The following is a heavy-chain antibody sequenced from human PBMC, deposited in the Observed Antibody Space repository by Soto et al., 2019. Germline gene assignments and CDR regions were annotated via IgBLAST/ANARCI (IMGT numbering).Heavy chain of an antibody. CDR3: SRSAHYDFWSGYYYMDV. J-gene: IGHJ6*03. Sequence: EVQLLESGGGLVQPGGSLRLSCATSGFTFSSYAMAWVRQAPGKGLEWVSAMSGSGGITYHAASVKGRFSISRDTSRNMLYMQMKSLGAEDTAVYYCSRSAHYDFWSGYYYMDVWGIGTTVTVSS. CDR1: GFTFSSYA. CDR2: MSGSGGIT. V-gene: IGHV3-23*01. D-gene: IGHD3-3*01.